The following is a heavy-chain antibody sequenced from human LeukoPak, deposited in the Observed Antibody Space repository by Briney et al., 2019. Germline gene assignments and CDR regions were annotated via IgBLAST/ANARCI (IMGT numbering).Heavy chain of an antibody. D-gene: IGHD4-23*01. CDR3: VSTVVIPYWYFDL. V-gene: IGHV4-38-2*01. CDR2: MFYTGST. CDR1: GFTFSSYS. J-gene: IGHJ2*01. Sequence: GSLRLSCAASGFTFSSYSMSWIRQPPGKGLEWIGSMFYTGSTYYNPSLKSRVTISVDTSKNQVSLKLSSVTAADTAVYHCVSTVVIPYWYFDLWGRGTLVTVSS.